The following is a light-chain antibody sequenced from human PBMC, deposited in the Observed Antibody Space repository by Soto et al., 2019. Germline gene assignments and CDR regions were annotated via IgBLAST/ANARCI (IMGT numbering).Light chain of an antibody. CDR3: QQYNNWAPTYT. V-gene: IGKV3-15*01. J-gene: IGKJ2*01. CDR2: GAS. Sequence: EIVMTQSPATLSVSPGERATLSCRASQSINSNLAWYQQKPGQAPRLLIYGASTRATGIPARFSGSWSGTEFTITISSLQFEDFAVYYCQQYNNWAPTYTFGQGTKLEIK. CDR1: QSINSN.